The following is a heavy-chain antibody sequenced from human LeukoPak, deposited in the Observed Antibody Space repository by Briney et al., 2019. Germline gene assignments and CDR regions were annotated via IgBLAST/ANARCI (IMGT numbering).Heavy chain of an antibody. D-gene: IGHD2-15*01. J-gene: IGHJ3*02. CDR2: LYHSGSA. Sequence: SETLSLTCDVSDYSIRSGYYWGWIRQPPGNGLEWIGSLYHSGSAYYSPSLKSRVTISLDTSNNELSLRLGSVTAADTAIYYCASQNIVVVVAATPGAFDIWGQGTLVTVSS. CDR3: ASQNIVVVVAATPGAFDI. CDR1: DYSIRSGYY. V-gene: IGHV4-38-2*01.